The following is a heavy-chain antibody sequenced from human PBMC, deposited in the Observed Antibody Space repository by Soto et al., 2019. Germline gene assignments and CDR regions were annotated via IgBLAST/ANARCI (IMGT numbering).Heavy chain of an antibody. CDR2: INESGST. J-gene: IGHJ3*01. V-gene: IGHV4-34*01. Sequence: PSQTLSLTCAFYGASLSCCDWSWVRQPPGKGLEWIGEINESGSTNYDPSLKSRVTISMDTSKKQFSLRLDSVTAADTAIYYCARDPIANAFDVWGRGTMVTV. D-gene: IGHD2-21*01. CDR1: GASLSCCD. CDR3: ARDPIANAFDV.